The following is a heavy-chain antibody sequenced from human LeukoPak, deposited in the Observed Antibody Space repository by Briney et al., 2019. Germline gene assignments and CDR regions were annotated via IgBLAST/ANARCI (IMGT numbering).Heavy chain of an antibody. D-gene: IGHD3-10*01. J-gene: IGHJ2*01. Sequence: GGPLRLSCVASGFTFSNYPMHWVRQAPGKGLEWVSYISTSSTTIYYADSVKGRFTISRDDSKNTLYLQMNTLRAEDTAVFYCARGWGGSGWYFDLWGRGTLVTVSS. CDR1: GFTFSNYP. CDR3: ARGWGGSGWYFDL. V-gene: IGHV3-48*01. CDR2: ISTSSTTI.